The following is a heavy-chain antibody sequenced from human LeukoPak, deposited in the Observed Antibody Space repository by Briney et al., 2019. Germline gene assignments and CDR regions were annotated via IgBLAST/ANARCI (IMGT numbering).Heavy chain of an antibody. V-gene: IGHV4-4*07. CDR1: GGSISSYY. D-gene: IGHD3-10*01. Sequence: SETLSLTCTVSGGSISSYYWSWIRQPAGKGLEWIGRIYTSGSTNYNPSLKSRVTMSVDTSKNQFSLKLSSVTAADTAVYYCARRAYGSGSYFFDYWGQGTLVTVSS. J-gene: IGHJ4*02. CDR3: ARRAYGSGSYFFDY. CDR2: IYTSGST.